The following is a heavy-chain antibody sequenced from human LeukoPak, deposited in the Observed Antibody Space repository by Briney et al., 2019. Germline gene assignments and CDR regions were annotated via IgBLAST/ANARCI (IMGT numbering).Heavy chain of an antibody. CDR3: ARHSPVATEAFDI. Sequence: ASETLSLTCTVSGGSMSSNYWGWIRQSPGKGLEWSGSLYYSGSTYDNPSLKSRVTISVDTSKNQLSLKLSSVAAADTAIYYCARHSPVATEAFDIWGQGTMATVSS. V-gene: IGHV4-39*01. D-gene: IGHD2-2*01. J-gene: IGHJ3*02. CDR1: GGSMSSNY. CDR2: LYYSGST.